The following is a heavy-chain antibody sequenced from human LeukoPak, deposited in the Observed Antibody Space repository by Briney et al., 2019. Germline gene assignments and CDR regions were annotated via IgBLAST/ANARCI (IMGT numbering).Heavy chain of an antibody. CDR3: ARDPTSYSGYGVAIDY. Sequence: TLSLTCTVSGDSISSGDYYWSWIRQPAGKGLEWIGRISSSGSTNYNPSLKSRVTISVDTSKNQFSLKLSSVTAADTAVYYCARDPTSYSGYGVAIDYWGQGTQVTVSS. J-gene: IGHJ4*02. CDR2: ISSSGST. V-gene: IGHV4-61*02. CDR1: GDSISSGDYY. D-gene: IGHD5-12*01.